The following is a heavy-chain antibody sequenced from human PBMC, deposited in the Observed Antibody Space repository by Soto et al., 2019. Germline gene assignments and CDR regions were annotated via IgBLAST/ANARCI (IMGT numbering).Heavy chain of an antibody. CDR2: ISYDGSNK. D-gene: IGHD6-19*01. V-gene: IGHV3-30*18. CDR3: AKDRGDSSGWYIGGY. J-gene: IGHJ4*02. CDR1: GFTFSSYG. Sequence: QVQLVESGGGVVQPGRSLRLSCAASGFTFSSYGMHWVRQAPGKGLEWVAVISYDGSNKYYADSVKGRFTIARDNSKNKLYMQMNSLRGEDTAVYYCAKDRGDSSGWYIGGYWGQGTLVTVSS.